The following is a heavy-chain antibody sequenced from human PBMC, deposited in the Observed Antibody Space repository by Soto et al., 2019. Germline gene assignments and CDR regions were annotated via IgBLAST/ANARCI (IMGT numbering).Heavy chain of an antibody. V-gene: IGHV3-53*02. CDR3: ARKTDSGGDGGF. J-gene: IGHJ4*02. CDR2: IYSVGTA. CDR1: GFSVSDNY. D-gene: IGHD2-21*01. Sequence: EVRLVETGGGLIQPGGSLRLSCAVSGFSVSDNYMYWVHQAPGKGLEWVSLIYSVGTARYADSVRGRFTISRDKSKNTLYLQMNSLREEDTAVYHCARKTDSGGDGGFWGQGTLVTVSS.